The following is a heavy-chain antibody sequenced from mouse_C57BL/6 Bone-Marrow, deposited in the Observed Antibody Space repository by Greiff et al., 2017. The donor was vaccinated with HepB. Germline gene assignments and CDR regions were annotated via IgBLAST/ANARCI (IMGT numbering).Heavy chain of an antibody. CDR1: GYTFTSYW. J-gene: IGHJ2*01. CDR3: ARYHIYYYGSSYFDY. Sequence: QVQLQQPGAELVKPGASVKMSCKASGYTFTSYWITWVKQRPGQGLEWIGDIYPGSGSTNYNEKFKSKATLTVDTSSSTAYMQLSSLTSEDSAVYYCARYHIYYYGSSYFDYWGQGTTLTVSS. CDR2: IYPGSGST. V-gene: IGHV1-55*01. D-gene: IGHD1-1*01.